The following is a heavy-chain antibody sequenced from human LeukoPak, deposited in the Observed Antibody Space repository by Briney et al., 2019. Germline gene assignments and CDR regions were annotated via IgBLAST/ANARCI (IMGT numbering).Heavy chain of an antibody. CDR2: IKSKTDGETT. CDR3: LTPRGLRFDY. J-gene: IGHJ4*02. Sequence: PGGSLRLSCAASGFTSSNAWMSWVRQAPGKGLEWVGRIKSKTDGETTDYAAPVKGRFTISRDDSKNTLYLQMNSLKTEDTAVYYRLTPRGLRFDYWGQGTLVTVSS. D-gene: IGHD3-16*01. V-gene: IGHV3-15*01. CDR1: GFTSSNAW.